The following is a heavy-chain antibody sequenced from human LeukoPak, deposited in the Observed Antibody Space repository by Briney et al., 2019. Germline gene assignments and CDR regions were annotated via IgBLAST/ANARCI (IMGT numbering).Heavy chain of an antibody. V-gene: IGHV3-53*01. J-gene: IGHJ6*02. CDR3: ASDSSANYYYYGMDV. D-gene: IGHD6-13*01. CDR2: IYSGGST. Sequence: GGCLRLSCAASGFTVSSNYMSWVRQAPGKGLEWVSVIYSGGSTYYADSVKGRFTISRDNSKNTLYLQMNSLRAEDTAVYYCASDSSANYYYYGMDVWGQGTTVTVSS. CDR1: GFTVSSNY.